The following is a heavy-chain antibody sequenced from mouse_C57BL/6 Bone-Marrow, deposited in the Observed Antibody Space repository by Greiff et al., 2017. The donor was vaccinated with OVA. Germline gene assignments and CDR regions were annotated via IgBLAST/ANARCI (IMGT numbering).Heavy chain of an antibody. CDR1: GYTFTSYW. CDR3: ARDDGYMRGNYAMDY. Sequence: VQLQQPGAELVKPGASVKLSCKASGYTFTSYWMHWVKQRPGQGLEWIGMIHPNSGSTNYNEKFKSKATLTVDKSSSTAYMQLSSLTSEDSAVYYCARDDGYMRGNYAMDYWGQGTSVTVSS. CDR2: IHPNSGST. V-gene: IGHV1-64*01. J-gene: IGHJ4*01. D-gene: IGHD2-3*01.